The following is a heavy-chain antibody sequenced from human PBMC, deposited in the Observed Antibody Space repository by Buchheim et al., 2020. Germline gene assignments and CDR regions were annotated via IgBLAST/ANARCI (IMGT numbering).Heavy chain of an antibody. CDR2: ISYDGSNE. Sequence: QVQLVESGGGVVQPGKSLRLSCAASGFTLSNYGMHWVRQAPGKGLEWVAIISYDGSNEYYGESVKGRFTISRDISKNTLTLQMYSLRAEDTAVYYCARTRGRSNWLLSGMDVWGQGT. CDR3: ARTRGRSNWLLSGMDV. J-gene: IGHJ6*02. CDR1: GFTLSNYG. V-gene: IGHV3-30*03. D-gene: IGHD4-11*01.